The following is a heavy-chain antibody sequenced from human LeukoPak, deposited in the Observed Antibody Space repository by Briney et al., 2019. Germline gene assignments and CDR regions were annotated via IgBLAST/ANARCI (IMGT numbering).Heavy chain of an antibody. CDR3: ARYWGPYDNSGAYFDY. J-gene: IGHJ4*02. D-gene: IGHD3-22*01. V-gene: IGHV4-34*01. CDR1: GGSFSGYY. Sequence: SETLSLTCAVYGGSFSGYYWSWIRQPPGKGLEWIATIHYTGSTYYNPSLKSRVTISVDTSKNQFSLKLSSVTAADTAMYYCARYWGPYDNSGAYFDYWGQGTLVTVSS. CDR2: IHYTGST.